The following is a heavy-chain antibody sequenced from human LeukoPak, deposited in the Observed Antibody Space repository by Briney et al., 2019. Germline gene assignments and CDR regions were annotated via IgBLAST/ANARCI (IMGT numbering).Heavy chain of an antibody. Sequence: GGSLRLSCAASGFTFSSYAMSGGSQAPGKGLGWVSGISGSGGSTYYADSVKGRFTISRDNSKNTLYLQMNSLRPEDTAVYYCAKDSKRWKTYSYEAGSYYFDYWGQGTRVTVSS. D-gene: IGHD3-10*01. CDR1: GFTFSSYA. CDR2: ISGSGGST. J-gene: IGHJ4*02. V-gene: IGHV3-23*01. CDR3: AKDSKRWKTYSYEAGSYYFDY.